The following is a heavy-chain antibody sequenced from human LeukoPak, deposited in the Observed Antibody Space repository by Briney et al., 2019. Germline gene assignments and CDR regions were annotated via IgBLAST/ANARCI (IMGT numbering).Heavy chain of an antibody. D-gene: IGHD4-11*01. CDR2: ISDSGGST. CDR1: GFTFSSYA. CDR3: AKIEVIQYQPRYFFDY. V-gene: IGHV3-23*01. J-gene: IGHJ4*02. Sequence: GGSLRLSCAATGFTFSSYAMSWVRQAPGKGLEWVSAISDSGGSTYYADSVKGRFTISRDNSKYTLYLHMTSLRVEDTAVYYCAKIEVIQYQPRYFFDYWGQGTLVTVSS.